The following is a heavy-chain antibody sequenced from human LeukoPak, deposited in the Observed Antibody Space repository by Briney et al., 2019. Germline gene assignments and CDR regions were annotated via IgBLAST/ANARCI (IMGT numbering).Heavy chain of an antibody. CDR3: ARRAFLDYYDSSGYYYPGGYFDY. CDR2: IWLDGKNE. V-gene: IGHV3-33*01. J-gene: IGHJ4*02. CDR1: GFTFSSYG. D-gene: IGHD3-22*01. Sequence: QSGGSLRLSCAASGFTFSSYGMHWVRQAPGKGLEWVADIWLDGKNEHFADSVKGRFAISRDNSKNTMYLQINSLRAEDTAVYYCARRAFLDYYDSSGYYYPGGYFDYWGQGTLVTVSS.